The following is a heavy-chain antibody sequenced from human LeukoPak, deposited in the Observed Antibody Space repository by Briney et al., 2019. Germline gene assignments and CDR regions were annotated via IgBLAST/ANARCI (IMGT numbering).Heavy chain of an antibody. CDR2: IEPPGSET. Sequence: GGSLRLSCAASGFTFSTYWMTWVRQAPGKGPEWVANIEPPGSETYYVDHVKGRFTISRDNAKNTLYLQMNSLKAEDTAVYYCAREGGQQLGSFDYWGQGTLVTVSS. CDR1: GFTFSTYW. V-gene: IGHV3-7*01. D-gene: IGHD6-13*01. J-gene: IGHJ4*02. CDR3: AREGGQQLGSFDY.